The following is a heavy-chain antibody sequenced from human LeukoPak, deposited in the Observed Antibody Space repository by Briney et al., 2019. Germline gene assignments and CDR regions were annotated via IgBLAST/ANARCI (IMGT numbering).Heavy chain of an antibody. CDR3: ARAAGAAGGQYFDY. Sequence: SETLSLTCTVSGGSISGYYWSWIRQPAGQGLEWIGRIYSNGDTRYNPSLKSRVTMSVDTSKNQLSLKLGPVTAADTAVHYCARAAGAAGGQYFDYWGQGTLVTVSS. CDR1: GGSISGYY. CDR2: IYSNGDT. J-gene: IGHJ4*02. D-gene: IGHD6-13*01. V-gene: IGHV4-4*07.